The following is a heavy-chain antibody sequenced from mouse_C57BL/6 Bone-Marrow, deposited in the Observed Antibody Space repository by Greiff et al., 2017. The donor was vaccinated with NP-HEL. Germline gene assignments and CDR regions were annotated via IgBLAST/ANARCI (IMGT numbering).Heavy chain of an antibody. CDR2: INYDGSST. D-gene: IGHD2-10*02. CDR3: ARDRSIWYFDV. V-gene: IGHV5-16*01. J-gene: IGHJ1*03. Sequence: EVMLVESEGGLVQPGSSMKLSCTASGFTFSDYYMAWVRQVPEKGLEWVANINYDGSSTYYLDSLKSRFIISRDNAKNSLYLQISSLKSEDTATYYCARDRSIWYFDVWGTGTTVTVSS. CDR1: GFTFSDYY.